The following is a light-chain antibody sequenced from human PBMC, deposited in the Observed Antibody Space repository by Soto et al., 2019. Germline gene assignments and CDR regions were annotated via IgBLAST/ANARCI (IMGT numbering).Light chain of an antibody. CDR3: CSYAGSSTFLYV. Sequence: QSVLTQPASVSGFPGRSITISCTGTSSDVGSYNLVSWYQQHPGKAPKLMIYEVSKRPSGVSNRFSGSKSGNTASLTISGLQAEDEADYYCCSYAGSSTFLYVFGTGTKVTVL. V-gene: IGLV2-23*02. CDR1: SSDVGSYNL. J-gene: IGLJ1*01. CDR2: EVS.